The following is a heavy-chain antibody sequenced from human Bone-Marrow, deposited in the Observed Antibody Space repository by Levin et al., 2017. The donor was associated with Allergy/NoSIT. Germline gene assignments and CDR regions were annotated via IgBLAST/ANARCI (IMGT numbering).Heavy chain of an antibody. CDR2: IYHSGST. CDR1: GGSISSSNW. CDR3: ARDSGLYSGSYKITYYYYYGMDV. V-gene: IGHV4-4*02. Sequence: TPSETLSLTCAVSGGSISSSNWWSWVRQPPGKGLEWIGEIYHSGSTNYNPSLKSRVTISVDKSKNQFSLKLSSVTAADTAVYYCARDSGLYSGSYKITYYYYYGMDVWGQGTTVTVSS. D-gene: IGHD1-26*01. J-gene: IGHJ6*02.